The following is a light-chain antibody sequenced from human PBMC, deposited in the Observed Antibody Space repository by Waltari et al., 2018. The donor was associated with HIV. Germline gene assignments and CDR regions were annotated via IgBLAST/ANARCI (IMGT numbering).Light chain of an antibody. CDR3: QTWGTGIWV. J-gene: IGLJ3*02. CDR2: VYSDGSH. V-gene: IGLV4-69*01. CDR1: SGHRSYA. Sequence: QLVLTQSPSASASPGASVQLTCTLSSGHRSYAIAWHQQQPAKGPRYLMKVYSDGSHTKGDGIPDRFSGSSSGAERYLTISSLQSEDEADYYCQTWGTGIWVFGGGTKLTVL.